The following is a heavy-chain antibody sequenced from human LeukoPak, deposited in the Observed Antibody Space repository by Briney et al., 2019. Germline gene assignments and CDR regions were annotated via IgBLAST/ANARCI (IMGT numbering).Heavy chain of an antibody. D-gene: IGHD6-19*01. CDR2: NSGSGGST. Sequence: GGSLRLSCAASGFTFSSYALSWVRHAPGKGLEWGSANSGSGGSTYYADSVKGRFTISRDNSKNTLYLQMNSLRAEDTAVYYGAKASAVGGFSGPFDYWGQGTLVTVSS. CDR1: GFTFSSYA. J-gene: IGHJ4*02. V-gene: IGHV3-23*01. CDR3: AKASAVGGFSGPFDY.